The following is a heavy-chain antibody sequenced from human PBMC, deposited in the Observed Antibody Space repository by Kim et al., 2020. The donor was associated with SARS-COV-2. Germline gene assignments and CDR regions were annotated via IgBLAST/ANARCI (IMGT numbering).Heavy chain of an antibody. Sequence: TPSLQSRVTISVDTSKNQFSLKLSSVTAADTAVYYCARVAYGSGSYYSDYWGQGTLVTVSS. CDR3: ARVAYGSGSYYSDY. D-gene: IGHD3-10*01. V-gene: IGHV4-59*01. J-gene: IGHJ4*02.